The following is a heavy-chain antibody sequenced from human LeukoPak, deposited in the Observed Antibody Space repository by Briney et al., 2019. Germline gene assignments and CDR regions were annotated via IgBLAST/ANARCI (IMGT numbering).Heavy chain of an antibody. CDR2: IYYSGST. Sequence: SETLSLTCTVSGGSISSSSYYWGWIRQPPGKGLEWIGSIYYSGSTYYNPSLKSRVTISVDTSKNQFSLKLSSVTAADTAVYYCARYRDDYVWGSYRYAWDYWGQGTLVTVSS. D-gene: IGHD3-16*02. CDR1: GGSISSSSYY. CDR3: ARYRDDYVWGSYRYAWDY. J-gene: IGHJ4*02. V-gene: IGHV4-39*07.